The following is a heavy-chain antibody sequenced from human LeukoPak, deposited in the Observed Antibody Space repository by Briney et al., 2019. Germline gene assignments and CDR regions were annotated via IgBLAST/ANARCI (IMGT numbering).Heavy chain of an antibody. CDR1: GFTFSSHT. J-gene: IGHJ4*02. CDR2: ISLSSTYI. Sequence: GGSLRLSCEASGFTFSSHTMNWVRQPPGKGLEWVSSISLSSTYIYYADSLKGRFTISRDNAQNSLYLQMHSLRAEDTAVYYCAREDSRVSIDYWGQGTLVTVSS. D-gene: IGHD6-13*01. V-gene: IGHV3-21*01. CDR3: AREDSRVSIDY.